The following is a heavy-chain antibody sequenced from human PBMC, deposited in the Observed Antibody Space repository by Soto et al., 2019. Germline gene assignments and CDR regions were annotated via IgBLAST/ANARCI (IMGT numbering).Heavy chain of an antibody. J-gene: IGHJ6*02. CDR1: GFRVTNAW. V-gene: IGHV3-15*07. CDR3: TTGSVEGF. CDR2: VYTSAEGGAT. Sequence: EVQLVDSGGGLVKPGGSLRLSCAASGFRVTNAWMNWVRQAPGKGLEWVGRVYTSAEGGATNYAAPVKGRFTIARDDSNNTVYLPMNSLMTEDTAVYYCTTGSVEGFWGQGTTVTVSS. D-gene: IGHD2-15*01.